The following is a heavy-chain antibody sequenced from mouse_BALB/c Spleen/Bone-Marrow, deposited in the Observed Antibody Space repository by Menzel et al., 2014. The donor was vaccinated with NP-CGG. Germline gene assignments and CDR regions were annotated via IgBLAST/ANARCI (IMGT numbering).Heavy chain of an antibody. CDR1: GYSITSNYA. J-gene: IGHJ4*01. D-gene: IGHD1-1*01. CDR3: ARSVIGPRDY. V-gene: IGHV3-2*02. CDR2: ISYSGVT. Sequence: EVKVEESGPGLVKPSQSLSLTCTVTGYSITSNYAWNWIRQFPGNKLEWMGYISYSGVTSYSPSLKSRISITRDTSKNQFFLQLTSVTTEDTATYYCARSVIGPRDYWGQGSSVTVPS.